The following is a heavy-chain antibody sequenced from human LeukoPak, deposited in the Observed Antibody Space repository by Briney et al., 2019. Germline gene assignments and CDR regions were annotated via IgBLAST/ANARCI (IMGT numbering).Heavy chain of an antibody. CDR2: INQDGSET. V-gene: IGHV3-7*01. J-gene: IGHJ4*02. Sequence: PGKGLEWVANINQDGSETYYVDSAKGRFTISRDNAKNSLYLQMDSLRVEDTAMYYCTKALDFWGQGTLVTVSS. CDR3: TKALDF.